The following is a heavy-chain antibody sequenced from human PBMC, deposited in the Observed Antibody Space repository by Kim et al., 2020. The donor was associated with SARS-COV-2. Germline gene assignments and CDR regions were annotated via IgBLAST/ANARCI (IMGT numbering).Heavy chain of an antibody. CDR1: GFTFDDYF. CDR3: VRKGRSSYDMPDS. D-gene: IGHD3-9*01. Sequence: GGSLRLSCSASGFTFDDYFMSWVRQAPGKGMQWVSYISSTSTYTNYEDSVKGRFTISRDNARTTLYLEMQSLTAEDTAVYYCVRKGRSSYDMPDSWGQGTLVTVSS. CDR2: ISSTSTYT. J-gene: IGHJ4*02. V-gene: IGHV3-11*03.